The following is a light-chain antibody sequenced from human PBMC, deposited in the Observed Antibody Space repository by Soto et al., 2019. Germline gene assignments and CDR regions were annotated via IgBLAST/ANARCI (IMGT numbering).Light chain of an antibody. Sequence: QSVLTQPPSVSGAPGQRVTISCTGSSSDIGAGFDVYWYQQLPGTAPKLLISGNNNRPSGVPDRFSGSKSGTSASLAITGLQAEDEADYYCQSYDSYRSVVFGGGTKLTVL. J-gene: IGLJ2*01. V-gene: IGLV1-40*01. CDR2: GNN. CDR1: SSDIGAGFD. CDR3: QSYDSYRSVV.